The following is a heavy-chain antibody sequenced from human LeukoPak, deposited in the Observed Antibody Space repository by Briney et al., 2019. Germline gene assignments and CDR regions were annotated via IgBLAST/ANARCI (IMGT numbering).Heavy chain of an antibody. Sequence: PGGSLRLSCAASGFTFSDYYMSWIRQAPGKGLEWVSYISGSGKSIYYPDSVKGRFTISWDNAKNSLYLQMNSLRAEDTAVYYCARGGEWLRPYFDYWGQGILVTVSS. CDR1: GFTFSDYY. V-gene: IGHV3-11*01. CDR3: ARGGEWLRPYFDY. CDR2: ISGSGKSI. J-gene: IGHJ4*02. D-gene: IGHD5-12*01.